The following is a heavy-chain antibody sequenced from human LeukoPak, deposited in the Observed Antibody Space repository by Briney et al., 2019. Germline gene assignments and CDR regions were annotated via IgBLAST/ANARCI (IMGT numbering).Heavy chain of an antibody. D-gene: IGHD5-12*01. J-gene: IGHJ4*02. CDR1: GYTFTRYD. Sequence: ASVKVSCMASGYTFTRYDINAVRPATGQGGEWVGGMNPIRGNTGYVRTFQGGVTMTRNTSTSTAYMELISLRSEDTAVYYCARGNSGYDLYYFDYWGQGTLVTVSS. V-gene: IGHV1-8*01. CDR3: ARGNSGYDLYYFDY. CDR2: MNPIRGNT.